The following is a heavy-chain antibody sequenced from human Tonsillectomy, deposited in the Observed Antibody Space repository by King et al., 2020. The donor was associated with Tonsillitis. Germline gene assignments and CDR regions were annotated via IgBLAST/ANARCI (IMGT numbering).Heavy chain of an antibody. CDR2: IFSNDAK. V-gene: IGHV2-26*01. D-gene: IGHD5-18*01. Sequence: TLKESGPVLVKPTETLTLTCTVSGFSLSNAGLAVSWIRQPPGKALEWLAHIFSNDAKSYSTSLKSRVTISKDTSKSQVVLNMTNMDPVDTATYYCSMVTSTNYYYDMDVWGQGTTLTVSS. J-gene: IGHJ6*02. CDR3: SMVTSTNYYYDMDV. CDR1: GFSLSNAGLA.